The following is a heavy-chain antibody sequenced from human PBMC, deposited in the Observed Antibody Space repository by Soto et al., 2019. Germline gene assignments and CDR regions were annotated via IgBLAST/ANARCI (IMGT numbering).Heavy chain of an antibody. CDR2: IYHSGST. J-gene: IGHJ4*02. Sequence: PSETLSLTCAVSGGSISSRYWWSWVRQSPGKGLEWIGEIYHSGSTNYNPSLKSRVTISVDKSKNQFSLNLSSVTAADTAVYYCARDQNGSGNYYTRYFDYWGQGTLVTVSS. D-gene: IGHD3-10*01. CDR3: ARDQNGSGNYYTRYFDY. CDR1: GGSISSRYW. V-gene: IGHV4-4*02.